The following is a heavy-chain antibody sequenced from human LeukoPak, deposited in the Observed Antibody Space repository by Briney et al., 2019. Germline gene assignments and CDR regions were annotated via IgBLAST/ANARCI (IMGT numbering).Heavy chain of an antibody. D-gene: IGHD2-8*02. Sequence: SETLSLTCTVSGGSISSGGYYWSWIRQHPGKGLEWIGYIYYSGSTYYNPSLKSRVTISVDTSKNQFSLKLSSVTAADTAVYYCAKDDTVYGMDVWGQGTTVTVSS. V-gene: IGHV4-31*03. CDR2: IYYSGST. CDR3: AKDDTVYGMDV. CDR1: GGSISSGGYY. J-gene: IGHJ6*02.